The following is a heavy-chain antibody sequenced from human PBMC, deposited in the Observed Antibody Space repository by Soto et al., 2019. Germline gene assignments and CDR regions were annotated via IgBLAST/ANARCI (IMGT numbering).Heavy chain of an antibody. CDR1: GGFFSGYY. CDR2: INHSGST. Sequence: TSETLSPSYAVYGGFFSGYYWSWIRQPPGKGLEWIGEINHSGSTNYNPSLKSRVTISVDTSKNQFSLKLSSVTAADTAVYYCARGESDSSGSPPGLDPWGQGTLVTVSS. V-gene: IGHV4-34*01. D-gene: IGHD3-22*01. J-gene: IGHJ5*02. CDR3: ARGESDSSGSPPGLDP.